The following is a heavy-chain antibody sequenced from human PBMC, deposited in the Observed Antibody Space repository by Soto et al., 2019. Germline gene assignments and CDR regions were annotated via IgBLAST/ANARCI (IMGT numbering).Heavy chain of an antibody. Sequence: GESLKISCKGSGYSFTSYWIGWVRHMPGKGLEWMGIIYPGDSDTRYSPSFQGQVTISADKSISTAYLQWSSLKASDTAMYYCARQATMQAEYFQHWGQGTLVTVSS. CDR3: ARQATMQAEYFQH. CDR1: GYSFTSYW. J-gene: IGHJ1*01. D-gene: IGHD5-12*01. V-gene: IGHV5-51*01. CDR2: IYPGDSDT.